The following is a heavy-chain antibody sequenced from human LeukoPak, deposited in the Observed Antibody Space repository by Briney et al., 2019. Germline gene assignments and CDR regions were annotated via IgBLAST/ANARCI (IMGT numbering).Heavy chain of an antibody. CDR2: IYSSWST. Sequence: SETLSLTCTVPVGSISSYYWNWIRQPAGKGLEWIGRIYSSWSTNYNPSPKSRVTMSVDTSKNQFSLKLSSVTAADTAVYYCARDPSSLGGRLDPWGKGNLVAVSS. D-gene: IGHD3-16*01. CDR1: VGSISSYY. J-gene: IGHJ5*02. V-gene: IGHV4-4*07. CDR3: ARDPSSLGGRLDP.